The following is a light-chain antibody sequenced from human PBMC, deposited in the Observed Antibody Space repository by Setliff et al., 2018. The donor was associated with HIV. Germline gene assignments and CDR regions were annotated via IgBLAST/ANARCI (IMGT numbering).Light chain of an antibody. CDR3: ASRTAGSTPYV. CDR1: SSDVGYYNR. V-gene: IGLV2-18*02. Sequence: SVTISCTGTSSDVGYYNRVSWYQQPPGTVPRLMIYEVSSRPSGVPDRFSGSKSGNTASLTISGLQAEDEADYYCASRTAGSTPYVFGTGTKVTVL. CDR2: EVS. J-gene: IGLJ1*01.